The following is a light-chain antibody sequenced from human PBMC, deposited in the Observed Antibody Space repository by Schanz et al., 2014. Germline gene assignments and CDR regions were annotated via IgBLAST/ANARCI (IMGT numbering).Light chain of an antibody. CDR3: QQYGSSPWT. CDR2: STS. CDR1: QSVSSGK. V-gene: IGKV3-20*01. Sequence: EIVLTQSPGTLSLSPGERVTLSCRASQSVSSGKIAWYQQRSGRTPRLLIYSTSTRATGTPDRFTGSGSGTDFILTISRLDPEDFAVYYCQQYGSSPWTFGQGTKVEIK. J-gene: IGKJ1*01.